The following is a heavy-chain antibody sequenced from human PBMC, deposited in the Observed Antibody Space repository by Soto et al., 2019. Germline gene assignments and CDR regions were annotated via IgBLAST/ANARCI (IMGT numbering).Heavy chain of an antibody. CDR2: ITSDDTT. D-gene: IGHD2-15*01. CDR1: GFTFATYT. V-gene: IGHV3-23*01. Sequence: GGSLRLSCAASGFTFATYTMSWVRQAPGKGLEWVSAITSDDTTYYKDSGKGRLTVSRDNSKSTLYLHMNGLRAEDTAKYFCTPYSQRTGVDYWGQGTLVTVSS. J-gene: IGHJ4*02. CDR3: TPYSQRTGVDY.